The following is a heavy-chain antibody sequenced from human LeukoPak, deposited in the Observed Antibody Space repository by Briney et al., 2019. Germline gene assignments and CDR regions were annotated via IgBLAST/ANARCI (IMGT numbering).Heavy chain of an antibody. CDR3: ARASVFSPTGYPYYFDY. Sequence: ASVKVSCKVSGYTLTELSMHWVRQAPGKGPEWMGGFDPEDGETIYAQKFQGRVTMTEDTSTDTAYMELSSLRSEDTAVYYCARASVFSPTGYPYYFDYWGQGALVTVSS. CDR2: FDPEDGET. D-gene: IGHD3-9*01. V-gene: IGHV1-24*01. J-gene: IGHJ4*02. CDR1: GYTLTELS.